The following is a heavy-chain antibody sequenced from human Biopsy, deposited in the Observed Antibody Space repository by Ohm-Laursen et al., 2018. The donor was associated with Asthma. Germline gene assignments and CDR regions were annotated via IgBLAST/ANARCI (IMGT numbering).Heavy chain of an antibody. CDR1: YGSITSGGYY. V-gene: IGHV4-31*03. D-gene: IGHD3-22*01. CDR3: ARAQDYYDSRGYYRSFDY. Sequence: TLSLTCTVSYGSITSGGYYWSWIRQLPGKGLGWIGYIYYSGSTYYNPSLKSRVSISIDTSKNQFSLKLSSVTAADTAVYYCARAQDYYDSRGYYRSFDYWGQGKPVTVSS. J-gene: IGHJ4*02. CDR2: IYYSGST.